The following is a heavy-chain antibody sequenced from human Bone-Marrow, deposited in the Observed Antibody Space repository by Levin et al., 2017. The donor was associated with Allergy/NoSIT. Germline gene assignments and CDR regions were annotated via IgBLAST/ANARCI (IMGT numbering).Heavy chain of an antibody. V-gene: IGHV3-11*06. CDR3: ARASISYNWNYSPDPPGDYYYMDV. CDR1: GFPFSDYY. J-gene: IGHJ6*03. CDR2: ISSSSSYT. Sequence: GGSLLLSFSSSGFPFSDYYMSWIRQAPGKGLEWVSYISSSSSYTNYADSVKGRFTISRDNAKNSLYLQMNSLRAEDTAVYYCARASISYNWNYSPDPPGDYYYMDVWGKGTTVTVSS. D-gene: IGHD1-7*01.